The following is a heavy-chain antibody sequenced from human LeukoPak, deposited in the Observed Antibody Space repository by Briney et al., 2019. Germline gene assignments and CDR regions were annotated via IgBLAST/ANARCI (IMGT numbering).Heavy chain of an antibody. CDR2: ISYDGSNK. Sequence: GRSLRLSCAASGFTFSTYGMHWVRQAPGKGLEWVAVISYDGSNKYYGDSVKGRFTISRDNSKNTLYLQMNSLRAEDTAVYYCAKDFNKGQWVSDYWGQGTLVPVSS. CDR1: GFTFSTYG. D-gene: IGHD6-19*01. CDR3: AKDFNKGQWVSDY. J-gene: IGHJ4*02. V-gene: IGHV3-30*18.